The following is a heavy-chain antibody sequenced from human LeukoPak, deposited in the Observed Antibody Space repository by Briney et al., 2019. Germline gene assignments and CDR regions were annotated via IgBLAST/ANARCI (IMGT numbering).Heavy chain of an antibody. V-gene: IGHV1-8*01. Sequence: SVTESSSITPYTYSKCDVKGMRQDLGGGRERMEWMNPNSGNTGYAQKFQGRVTMTRNTSISTAYMELSSLRSEDTAAYYCARVQWLAPQYYFDYWGQGTLVTVSS. CDR3: ARVQWLAPQYYFDY. D-gene: IGHD6-19*01. CDR2: MNPNSGNT. CDR1: PYTYSKCD. J-gene: IGHJ4*02.